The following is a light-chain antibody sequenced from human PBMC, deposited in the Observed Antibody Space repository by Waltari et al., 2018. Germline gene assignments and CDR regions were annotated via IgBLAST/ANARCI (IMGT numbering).Light chain of an antibody. J-gene: IGLJ2*01. CDR2: QDV. Sequence: YDLTQPPSVSVSPGQTATITRYGDNLGEKVVSGYHQRPGQSPFLVIYQDVKRPSGIPERFSGSNSGNTATLTISGAQAMDEADFYCQSWVGKVVFGGGTKLTV. CDR3: QSWVGKVV. CDR1: NLGEKV. V-gene: IGLV3-1*01.